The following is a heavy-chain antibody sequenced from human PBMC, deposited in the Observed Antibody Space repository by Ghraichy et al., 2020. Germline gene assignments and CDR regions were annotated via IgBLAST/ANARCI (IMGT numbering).Heavy chain of an antibody. D-gene: IGHD5-18*01. J-gene: IGHJ4*02. V-gene: IGHV3-15*01. CDR1: GFTFSNAW. CDR3: TTEEYSYGITDY. Sequence: LSLTCAASGFTFSNAWMSWVRQAPGKGLEWVGRIKSKTDGGTTDYAAPVKGRFTISRDDSKNTLYLQMNSLKTEDTAVYYCTTEEYSYGITDYWGQGTLVTVSS. CDR2: IKSKTDGGTT.